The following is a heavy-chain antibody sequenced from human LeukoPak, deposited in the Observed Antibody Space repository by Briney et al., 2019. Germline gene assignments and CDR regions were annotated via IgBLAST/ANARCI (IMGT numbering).Heavy chain of an antibody. CDR1: GFPFSSYW. CDR3: GSYRRAYDV. V-gene: IGHV3-53*01. CDR2: ILDDGRI. D-gene: IGHD1-26*01. Sequence: GGSLRLSCVASGFPFSSYWMTWVRQAPGKGLEWVSDILDDGRIYYADSVKGRFTISRDHSQNKVNLQMDNLRAEDAAIYYCGSYRRAYDVWGQGTVVTVAS. J-gene: IGHJ3*01.